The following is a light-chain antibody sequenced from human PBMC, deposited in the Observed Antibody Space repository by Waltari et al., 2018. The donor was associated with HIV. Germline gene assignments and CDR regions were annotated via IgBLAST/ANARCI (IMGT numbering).Light chain of an antibody. CDR2: GAT. Sequence: EVVMTQSPVALSVFPGESVTLSCRASQPVSRDLVWYQQKPGQAPRLLIYGATTRATDIPARFSGSGSGTEFTLTISSLQSEDYAVYYCQHYNNWPLTFGGGTRVEIK. CDR1: QPVSRD. CDR3: QHYNNWPLT. V-gene: IGKV3-15*01. J-gene: IGKJ4*01.